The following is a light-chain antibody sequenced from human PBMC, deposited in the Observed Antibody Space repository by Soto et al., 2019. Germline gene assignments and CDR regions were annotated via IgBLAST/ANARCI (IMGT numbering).Light chain of an antibody. V-gene: IGKV3-20*01. CDR3: QQYGSSPRIT. Sequence: EIVLTQSPCTLFLSTGERATLSCRASQSVSSSYLAWYQQKPGQAPRLLIYGASSRATGIPDRFSGSGSGTDFTLTISRLEPEDFAVYYCQQYGSSPRITFGQGTRLEIK. J-gene: IGKJ5*01. CDR2: GAS. CDR1: QSVSSSY.